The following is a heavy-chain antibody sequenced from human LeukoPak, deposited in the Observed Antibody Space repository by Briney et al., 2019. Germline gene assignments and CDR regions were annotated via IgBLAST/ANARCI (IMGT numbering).Heavy chain of an antibody. Sequence: ASVKVSCKASGYTFTDYAMHWVRQAPGQRLEWMGRISADNGTTEYSQKFQGRVTITRDTSASTAYMDLSSLRSEDTAIYYCAGTYYYDSSGYYPAFDYWGQGTLVTVSS. CDR3: AGTYYYDSSGYYPAFDY. CDR2: ISADNGTT. CDR1: GYTFTDYA. D-gene: IGHD3-22*01. V-gene: IGHV1-3*01. J-gene: IGHJ4*02.